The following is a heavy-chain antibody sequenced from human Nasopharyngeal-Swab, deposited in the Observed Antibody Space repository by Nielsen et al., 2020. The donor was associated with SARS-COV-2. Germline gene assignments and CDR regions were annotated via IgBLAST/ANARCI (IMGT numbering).Heavy chain of an antibody. V-gene: IGHV4-31*03. CDR3: ARLRGTGWFGESDS. Sequence: SETLSLTCTVSGGSISSGGYYWSWIRQHPGKGLEWIGYIYYSGSTYYNPSLKSRVTISVDTSKNQFSLKLSSVTAADTAVYYCARLRGTGWFGESDSWGQGTLVTVSS. CDR2: IYYSGST. CDR1: GGSISSGGYY. J-gene: IGHJ4*02. D-gene: IGHD3-10*01.